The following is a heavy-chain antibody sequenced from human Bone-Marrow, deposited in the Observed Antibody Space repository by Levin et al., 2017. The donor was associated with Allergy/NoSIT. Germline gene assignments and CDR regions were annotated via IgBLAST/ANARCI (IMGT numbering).Heavy chain of an antibody. J-gene: IGHJ6*02. V-gene: IGHV1-24*01. CDR1: GYSLTDFS. CDR2: FDSDDGET. Sequence: ASVKVSCKVSGYSLTDFSMHWVRQAPGKGLEWMGGFDSDDGETIYAQKFQGRVTMTEDTSTDTAYMELSSLRSEDTAVYYCATDGSGPRFYGMDVWGQGTTVTVSS. D-gene: IGHD3-3*01. CDR3: ATDGSGPRFYGMDV.